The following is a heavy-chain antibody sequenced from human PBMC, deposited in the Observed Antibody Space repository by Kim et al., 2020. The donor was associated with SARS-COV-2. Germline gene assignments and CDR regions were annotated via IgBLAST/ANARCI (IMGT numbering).Heavy chain of an antibody. Sequence: GGSLRLSCAASGFTFSSYWMSWVRQAPGKGLEWVANIKQDGSEKYYVDSVKGRFTISRDNAKNSLYLQMNSLRAEDTAVYYCARDGSNGYSYGYGLFDYWGQGTLVTVSS. J-gene: IGHJ4*02. CDR2: IKQDGSEK. CDR3: ARDGSNGYSYGYGLFDY. D-gene: IGHD5-18*01. V-gene: IGHV3-7*01. CDR1: GFTFSSYW.